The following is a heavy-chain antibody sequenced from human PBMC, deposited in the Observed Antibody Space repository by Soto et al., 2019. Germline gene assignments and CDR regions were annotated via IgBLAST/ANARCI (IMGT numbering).Heavy chain of an antibody. CDR3: ARGNSPYYDILTGPPDRYFDY. D-gene: IGHD3-9*01. V-gene: IGHV4-34*01. J-gene: IGHJ4*02. CDR2: INHSGST. CDR1: GGSISGYY. Sequence: PSETLSLTCTVSGGSISGYYWSWIRQPPGKGLEWIGEINHSGSTNYNPSLKSRVTISVDTSKNQFSLKLSSVTAADTAVYYCARGNSPYYDILTGPPDRYFDYWGQGTLVTVSS.